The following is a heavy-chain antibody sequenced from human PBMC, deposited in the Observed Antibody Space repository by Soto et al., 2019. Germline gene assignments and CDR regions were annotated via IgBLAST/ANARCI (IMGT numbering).Heavy chain of an antibody. J-gene: IGHJ4*02. CDR2: ISYDGSNK. Sequence: QVQLVESGGGVVQPGRSLRLSCAASGFTFSSYGMHWVRQAPGKGLEWVAVISYDGSNKYYADSVKGRFTISRDNSKNTLYLQMNSLRAEDTAVYYCAKDRSMVRGVIIPQPFDYWGQGTLVTVSS. V-gene: IGHV3-30*18. D-gene: IGHD3-10*01. CDR1: GFTFSSYG. CDR3: AKDRSMVRGVIIPQPFDY.